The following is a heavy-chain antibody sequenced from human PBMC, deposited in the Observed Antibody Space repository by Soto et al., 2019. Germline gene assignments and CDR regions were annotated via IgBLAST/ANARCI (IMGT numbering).Heavy chain of an antibody. Sequence: SLKISCKGSGYSFTSYWISWVRQMPGKGLEWMGRIDPSDSYTNYSPSFQGHVTISADKSISTAYLQWSSLKASDTAMYYCARLRSEEAWFDPWGQGTLVTVSS. V-gene: IGHV5-10-1*01. CDR3: ARLRSEEAWFDP. CDR2: IDPSDSYT. CDR1: GYSFTSYW. J-gene: IGHJ5*02.